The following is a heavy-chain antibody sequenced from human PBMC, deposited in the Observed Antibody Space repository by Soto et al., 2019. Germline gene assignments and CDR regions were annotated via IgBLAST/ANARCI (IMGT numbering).Heavy chain of an antibody. Sequence: PGGSLRLSCAASGFTFSSYAMSWVRQAPGKGLEWVAVISYDGSNKYYADSVKGRFTVSRDNAKNSLYLQMNSLRVEDTALYYCARQDSSSENNWGQGNLGTV. J-gene: IGHJ4*02. CDR3: ARQDSSSENN. CDR1: GFTFSSYA. D-gene: IGHD6-6*01. V-gene: IGHV3-30*03. CDR2: ISYDGSNK.